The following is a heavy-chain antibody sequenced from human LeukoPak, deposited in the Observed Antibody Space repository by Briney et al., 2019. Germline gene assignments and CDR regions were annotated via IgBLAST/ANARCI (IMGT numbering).Heavy chain of an antibody. CDR3: ARDKQTSLEGYFDY. Sequence: PGGSLCHSRAASVIALSSNYMTWVPHAPGKGLEWVSVIYSSGSTYYATSVKGRFTISRDNAKNSLYQQMNSLRAEDTAVYYCARDKQTSLEGYFDYWGQRNQFAVSS. D-gene: IGHD5-24*01. CDR2: IYSSGST. V-gene: IGHV3-66*01. J-gene: IGHJ4*02. CDR1: VIALSSNY.